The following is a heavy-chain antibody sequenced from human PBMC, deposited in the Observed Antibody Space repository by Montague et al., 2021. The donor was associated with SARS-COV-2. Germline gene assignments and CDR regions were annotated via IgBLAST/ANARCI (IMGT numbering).Heavy chain of an antibody. J-gene: IGHJ5*02. D-gene: IGHD4-11*01. CDR3: ARGAQYQYNWFDP. CDR1: GGSISSGGYY. V-gene: IGHV4-31*03. Sequence: TLSLTCTVSGGSISSGGYYWSWIRQHPGKGLEWIGYIYYSGSTYYNPSPKSRVTISVDTSKNQFSLKLSSVTAADTAVYYCARGAQYQYNWFDPWGQGTLVTVSS. CDR2: IYYSGST.